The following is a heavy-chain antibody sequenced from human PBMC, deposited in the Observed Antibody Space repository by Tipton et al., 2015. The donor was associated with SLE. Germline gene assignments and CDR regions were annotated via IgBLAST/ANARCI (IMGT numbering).Heavy chain of an antibody. Sequence: TLSLTCTVFGGSIRSGGYYWSWIRQHPGKGLEWIGYIHHSGDTYYNLSLKSRLGISVDTSENQFSLRLNSVSAADTAVYYCARDPESDLTLDSWGRGILGTVSS. D-gene: IGHD1-14*01. CDR3: ARDPESDLTLDS. CDR2: IHHSGDT. CDR1: GGSIRSGGYY. J-gene: IGHJ4*01. V-gene: IGHV4-31*03.